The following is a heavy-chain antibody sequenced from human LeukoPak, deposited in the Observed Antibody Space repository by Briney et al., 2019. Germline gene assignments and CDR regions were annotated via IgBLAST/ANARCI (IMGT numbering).Heavy chain of an antibody. CDR3: ATGVGWLGDFDY. CDR2: FDPEEGET. V-gene: IGHV1-24*01. D-gene: IGHD3-10*01. CDR1: GYTLTELS. J-gene: IGHJ4*02. Sequence: ASVKVSCKVSGYTLTELSMHWVRQAPGKGLEWMGGFDPEEGETIYAQKFQGRVTMTEDTSTDTAYMELSSLRSEDTAVYYCATGVGWLGDFDYWGQGTLVTVSS.